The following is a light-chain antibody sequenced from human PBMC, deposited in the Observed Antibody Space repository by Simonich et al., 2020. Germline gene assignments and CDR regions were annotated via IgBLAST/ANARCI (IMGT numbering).Light chain of an antibody. V-gene: IGLV6-57*01. CDR2: DDN. CDR3: QSYDSSNHAV. CDR1: SGSIASNY. J-gene: IGLJ7*01. Sequence: NFMLTQPHSVSESPGKTVTISCTRSSGSIASNYVQWYQQRPGSSPTTVIYDDNQSPSGVPDRFSGSIDSSSNSASLTISGLKTEDEADYYCQSYDSSNHAVFGGGTQLTVL.